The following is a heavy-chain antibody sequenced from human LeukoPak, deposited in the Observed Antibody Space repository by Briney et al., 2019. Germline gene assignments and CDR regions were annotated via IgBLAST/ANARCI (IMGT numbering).Heavy chain of an antibody. Sequence: SGPALVKPTQTLTLTCTFSGFSLSTSGMRVSWIRQPPVKALEWLARIDWDDDKFYNSTLETRLTISKDTSKNQVVLTMTNMDPVDTATYYCARLKYGNNYFDYWGQGILVTVSS. CDR1: GFSLSTSGMR. J-gene: IGHJ4*02. CDR2: IDWDDDK. D-gene: IGHD2/OR15-2a*01. V-gene: IGHV2-70*04. CDR3: ARLKYGNNYFDY.